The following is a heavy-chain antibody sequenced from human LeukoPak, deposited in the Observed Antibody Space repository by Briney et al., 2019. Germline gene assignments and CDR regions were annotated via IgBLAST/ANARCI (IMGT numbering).Heavy chain of an antibody. J-gene: IGHJ4*02. CDR1: GYTFTSYG. CDR3: ARQLRWYQYYFDY. Sequence: ASVKVSCKASGYTFTSYGFSSVRQAPGQGFEWMGWISAYNGDTKYALNLQGRVTMTTDTSTSTAYMELRSLRSDDTAVYYCARQLRWYQYYFDYWGRGSLVTVSS. D-gene: IGHD4-23*01. CDR2: ISAYNGDT. V-gene: IGHV1-18*01.